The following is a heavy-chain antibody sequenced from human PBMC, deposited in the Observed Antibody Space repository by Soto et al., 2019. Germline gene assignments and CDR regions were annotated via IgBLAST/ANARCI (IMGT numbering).Heavy chain of an antibody. D-gene: IGHD6-19*01. Sequence: PGGSLRLSCAASGFTFSSYGMHWFRQAPGKGLEWVAVVSHDGRNTHYADSVKGRFTISRDSSKNTVSLEMTSLRAEDTAVYYCAKGGRQWLVTSDFNYWGQGALVTVS. CDR3: AKGGRQWLVTSDFNY. CDR1: GFTFSSYG. CDR2: VSHDGRNT. V-gene: IGHV3-30*18. J-gene: IGHJ4*02.